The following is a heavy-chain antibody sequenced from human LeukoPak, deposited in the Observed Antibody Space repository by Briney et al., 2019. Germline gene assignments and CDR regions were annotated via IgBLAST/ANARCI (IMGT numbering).Heavy chain of an antibody. Sequence: PEGSLRLSCAASGLTVNSKYMSWVRQAPGKGLEWVSIIYSGGSTNYADSVKGRFTISRDNSKNTVYLQMNSLRAEDTAVYYCTGDVYQHWGQGTLVTVSS. CDR3: TGDVYQH. V-gene: IGHV3-53*01. J-gene: IGHJ1*01. CDR2: IYSGGST. D-gene: IGHD1-14*01. CDR1: GLTVNSKY.